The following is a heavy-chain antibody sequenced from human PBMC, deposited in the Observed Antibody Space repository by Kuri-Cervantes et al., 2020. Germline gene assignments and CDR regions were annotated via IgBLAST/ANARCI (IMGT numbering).Heavy chain of an antibody. CDR2: ISWNSGSI. D-gene: IGHD2-15*01. CDR3: AKIIYGLGYCSGGSCQDRFDY. J-gene: IGHJ4*02. Sequence: GGSLRLSCAASGFTFDDYAMHWVRQAPGKGLEWVSGISWNSGSIGYADSVKGRFTISRDNSKNTLYLQMNSLRAEDTAVYYCAKIIYGLGYCSGGSCQDRFDYWGQGTLVTVSS. CDR1: GFTFDDYA. V-gene: IGHV3-9*01.